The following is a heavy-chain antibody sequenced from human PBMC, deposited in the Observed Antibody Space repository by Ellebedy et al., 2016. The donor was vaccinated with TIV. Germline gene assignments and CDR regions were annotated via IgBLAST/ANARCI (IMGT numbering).Heavy chain of an antibody. CDR2: ISSSSSYT. CDR3: ARVKGGDAYGPRAFDY. V-gene: IGHV3-11*05. D-gene: IGHD3-10*01. J-gene: IGHJ4*02. Sequence: GESLKISXAASGFTFSDYYMSWIRQAPGKGLEWVSYISSSSSYTNYADSVKGRFTISRDNAKNSLYLQMNSLRAEDTAVYYCARVKGGDAYGPRAFDYWGQGTLVTVSS. CDR1: GFTFSDYY.